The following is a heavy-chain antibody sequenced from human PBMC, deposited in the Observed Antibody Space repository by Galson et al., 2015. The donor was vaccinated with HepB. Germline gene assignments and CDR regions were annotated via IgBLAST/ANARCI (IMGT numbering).Heavy chain of an antibody. CDR2: INPYTRKT. J-gene: IGHJ5*02. CDR3: ARGALGVVVGGNENNCFDP. D-gene: IGHD2-15*01. Sequence: SVKVSCKASGYTFNTYLITWVRQAPGQGLEWLGWINPYTRKTKYARKVQGRVTLTTEISANTAYMELRSLRSDDTAVYYCARGALGVVVGGNENNCFDPWGQGTLVTVSS. V-gene: IGHV1-18*01. CDR1: GYTFNTYL.